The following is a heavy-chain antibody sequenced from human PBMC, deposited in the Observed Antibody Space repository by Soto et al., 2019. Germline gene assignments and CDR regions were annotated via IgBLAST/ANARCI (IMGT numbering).Heavy chain of an antibody. CDR3: ASGIAVADPDDY. D-gene: IGHD6-19*01. J-gene: IGHJ4*02. CDR1: GFTFSRYS. CDR2: ISSSSSYI. Sequence: EVQLVESGGGLVKPGGSLRLSCAASGFTFSRYSMNGVRQAPGKGLEWVSSISSSSSYIYYADSVKGRFTISRDNAKNSLYVQMNSRRAEDTAVYYCASGIAVADPDDYWGQGTLVTVSS. V-gene: IGHV3-21*01.